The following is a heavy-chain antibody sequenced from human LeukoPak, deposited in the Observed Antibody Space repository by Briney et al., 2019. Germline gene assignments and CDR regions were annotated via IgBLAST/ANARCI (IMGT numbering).Heavy chain of an antibody. CDR3: ARLVVLGYCSSTSCASRRFDP. Sequence: SETLSLTCAVYGGSFSGYYWSWIRQPPGKGLEWIGEINHSGSTNYNPSLKSRVTISVDTSKNQFSLKLSSVTAADTAVCYCARLVVLGYCSSTSCASRRFDPWGQGTLVTVSS. V-gene: IGHV4-34*01. D-gene: IGHD2-2*01. CDR1: GGSFSGYY. CDR2: INHSGST. J-gene: IGHJ5*02.